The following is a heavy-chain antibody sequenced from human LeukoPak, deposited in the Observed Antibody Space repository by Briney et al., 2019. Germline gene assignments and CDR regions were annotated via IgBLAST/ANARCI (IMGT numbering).Heavy chain of an antibody. CDR3: TREDRPYCPFAY. CDR2: IAHDGTT. V-gene: IGHV4-4*02. CDR1: GGSIDITNY. D-gene: IGHD1-26*01. J-gene: IGHJ4*02. Sequence: SETLSLTCGVSGGSIDITNYWSWVRQAPGKGLEWIGEIAHDGTTNYNPSLRSRVAMSFDRANNQFPLSLTSVTAADTAVYYCTREDRPYCPFAYWGQGVLVTVSS.